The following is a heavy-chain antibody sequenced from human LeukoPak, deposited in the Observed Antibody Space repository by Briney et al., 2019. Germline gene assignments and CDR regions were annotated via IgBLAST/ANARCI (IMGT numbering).Heavy chain of an antibody. D-gene: IGHD1-26*01. CDR1: GYTFTGYY. CDR3: ARGTHFGSPPYYFDY. Sequence: ASVKVSCKASGYTFTGYYLHWVRQAPGQGLEWMGWINPNSGGTNYAQMFQGRVTMTRDMSISTAYMEPSRLRSDDTAVYYCARGTHFGSPPYYFDYWGQGTLVTVSS. J-gene: IGHJ4*02. V-gene: IGHV1-2*02. CDR2: INPNSGGT.